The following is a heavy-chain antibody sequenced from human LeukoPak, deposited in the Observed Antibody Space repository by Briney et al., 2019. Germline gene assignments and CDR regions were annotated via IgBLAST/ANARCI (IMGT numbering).Heavy chain of an antibody. D-gene: IGHD3-9*01. J-gene: IGHJ6*03. V-gene: IGHV1-24*01. CDR3: ATGDKGAILTGYNYYFYMDV. CDR2: FDPEDGET. CDR1: GFTLTELS. Sequence: ASVKVSCKVSGFTLTELSMHWVRQAPGKGLEWMGGFDPEDGETIYAQKFQGRVTMTEDTSTDTAYMELSSLRSEDTAVYYCATGDKGAILTGYNYYFYMDVWGKGTTVTISS.